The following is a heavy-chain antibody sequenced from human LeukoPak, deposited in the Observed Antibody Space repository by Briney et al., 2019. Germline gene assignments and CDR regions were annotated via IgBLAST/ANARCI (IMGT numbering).Heavy chain of an antibody. CDR2: IYYSGST. D-gene: IGHD6-13*01. Sequence: PSETLSLTCTVSGGSISSGSYYWGWIRQAPGKGLEWIGCIYYSGSTYYNSSLKSRVTIFADTSKNQFSLKLGSVTAADTAVYYCARQGYSSSWALDYWGQGTLVTVSS. CDR1: GGSISSGSYY. CDR3: ARQGYSSSWALDY. V-gene: IGHV4-39*01. J-gene: IGHJ4*02.